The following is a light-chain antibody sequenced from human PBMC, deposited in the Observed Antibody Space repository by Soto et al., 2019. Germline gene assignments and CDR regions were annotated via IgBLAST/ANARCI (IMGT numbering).Light chain of an antibody. CDR2: AAS. CDR3: QQSYSTLSIS. Sequence: DLQMTQSPSSLSASVGDRVTITCRASESISRHLNWYQQKPGKAPNLLIYAASTLQNGVPSRFSGSGPGTDFTLTISSLQPEDFATYYCQQSYSTLSISFGQGTRLEIK. CDR1: ESISRH. J-gene: IGKJ5*01. V-gene: IGKV1-39*01.